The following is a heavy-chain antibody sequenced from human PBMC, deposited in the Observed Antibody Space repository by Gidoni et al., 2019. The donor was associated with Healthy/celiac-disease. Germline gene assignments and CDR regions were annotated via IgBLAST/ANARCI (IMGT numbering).Heavy chain of an antibody. D-gene: IGHD3-9*01. V-gene: IGHV3-11*01. J-gene: IGHJ5*02. CDR2: ISSSGSTI. CDR1: GLTFSDYY. CDR3: ARVSNQLLRYFGLGWYDP. Sequence: QVQLVESGGGLVKPGGSLRLSCAASGLTFSDYYMSWIRQAPGKGLEWVSYISSSGSTIYYADSVKGRFTISRDNAKNSLYLQMNSLRAEDTAVYYCARVSNQLLRYFGLGWYDPWGQGTLVTVSS.